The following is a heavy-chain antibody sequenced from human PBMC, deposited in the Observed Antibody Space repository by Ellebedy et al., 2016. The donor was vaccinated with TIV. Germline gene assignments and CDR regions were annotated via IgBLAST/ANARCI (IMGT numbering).Heavy chain of an antibody. V-gene: IGHV3-30-3*01. D-gene: IGHD4-17*01. CDR1: GFTFSTYA. CDR3: ARGGLYGTSVEGFDY. CDR2: ISSDGSSK. J-gene: IGHJ4*02. Sequence: GEFLKISCAASGFTFSTYAVHWVRQAPDKGLEWVAVISSDGSSKYYADSVKGRFTMSRDNSKNTLYLQMNSLRPEDTAVYYCARGGLYGTSVEGFDYWGQGTLVTVSS.